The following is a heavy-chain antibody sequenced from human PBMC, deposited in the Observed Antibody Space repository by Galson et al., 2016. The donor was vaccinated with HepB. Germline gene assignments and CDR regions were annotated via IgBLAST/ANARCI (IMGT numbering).Heavy chain of an antibody. CDR1: GGSISSYY. CDR2: IHSSGST. D-gene: IGHD2-21*01. Sequence: SETLSLTCTVSGGSISSYYWSWIRQPPGKGLEWIGYIHSSGSTNYNPSLKSRVTISVDTPKNQFPLKLRTVTAADKAEYYCARGDVGGDCYVDYWGQGTLVTVSS. CDR3: ARGDVGGDCYVDY. V-gene: IGHV4-59*01. J-gene: IGHJ4*02.